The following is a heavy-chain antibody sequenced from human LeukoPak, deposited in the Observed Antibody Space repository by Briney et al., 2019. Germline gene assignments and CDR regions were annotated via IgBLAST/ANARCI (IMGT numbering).Heavy chain of an antibody. Sequence: GESLKIPCKGSGYSFTSYWIGWVRQMPGKGLEWMGIIYPGDSDTRYSPSFQGQVTISADRSISTAYLQWSSLKASDTAMYYCARHGKLIGSGPKIFDGWFDPWGQGTLVTVSS. CDR2: IYPGDSDT. V-gene: IGHV5-51*01. D-gene: IGHD3-10*01. CDR1: GYSFTSYW. CDR3: ARHGKLIGSGPKIFDGWFDP. J-gene: IGHJ5*02.